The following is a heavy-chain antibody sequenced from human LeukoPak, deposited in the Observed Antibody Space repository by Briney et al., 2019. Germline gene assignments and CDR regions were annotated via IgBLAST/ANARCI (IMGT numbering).Heavy chain of an antibody. D-gene: IGHD3-10*01. CDR2: IKQDGGEK. CDR1: GFTFSSYW. CDR3: ARVRYGSGSYYNSADY. J-gene: IGHJ4*02. V-gene: IGHV3-7*04. Sequence: GGSLRLSCAASGFTFSSYWMSWVRQAPGMGLEWVANIKQDGGEKYYVDSVKGRFTISRDNAKTSLYLQMNSLRAEDTAVYYCARVRYGSGSYYNSADYWGQGTLVTVSS.